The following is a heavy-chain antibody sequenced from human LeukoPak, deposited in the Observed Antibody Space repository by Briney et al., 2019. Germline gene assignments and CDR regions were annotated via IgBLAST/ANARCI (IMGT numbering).Heavy chain of an antibody. Sequence: KSSETLSLTCTVSGGSISSGSDYWSWIRQPAGKGLEWIGSIYYSGSTYYNPSLKSRVTISVDTSKNQFSLKLSSVTAADTAVYFCARGMAEAYDYSWFDPWGQGILVTVSS. CDR2: IYYSGST. V-gene: IGHV4-39*07. D-gene: IGHD5-12*01. CDR3: ARGMAEAYDYSWFDP. J-gene: IGHJ5*02. CDR1: GGSISSGSDY.